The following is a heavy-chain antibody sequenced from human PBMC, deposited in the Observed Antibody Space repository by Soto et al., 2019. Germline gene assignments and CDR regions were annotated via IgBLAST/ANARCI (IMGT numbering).Heavy chain of an antibody. CDR2: ISGSGGST. Sequence: PGGSLRLSCAASGFTFSSYAMSWVRQAPGKGLEWVSAISGSGGSTYYADSVKGRFTISRDNSKNTLYLQMNSLRAEDTAVYYCAKGPPSAIAVVVAAIGLVDYWGQGTLVTVSS. V-gene: IGHV3-23*01. D-gene: IGHD2-15*01. CDR1: GFTFSSYA. J-gene: IGHJ4*02. CDR3: AKGPPSAIAVVVAAIGLVDY.